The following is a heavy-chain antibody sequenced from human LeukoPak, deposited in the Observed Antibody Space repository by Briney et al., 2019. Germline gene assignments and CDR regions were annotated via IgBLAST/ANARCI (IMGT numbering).Heavy chain of an antibody. D-gene: IGHD6-13*01. Sequence: GGSLRLSCAASGFTFSSCSMNWVRQAPGKGLEWVSSISSSSSYIYYADSVKGRFTISRDNAKNSLYLQMNSLRAEDAAVYYCARDHSSSWYDYYYYGMDVWGQGTTVTVSS. V-gene: IGHV3-21*01. J-gene: IGHJ6*02. CDR1: GFTFSSCS. CDR3: ARDHSSSWYDYYYYGMDV. CDR2: ISSSSSYI.